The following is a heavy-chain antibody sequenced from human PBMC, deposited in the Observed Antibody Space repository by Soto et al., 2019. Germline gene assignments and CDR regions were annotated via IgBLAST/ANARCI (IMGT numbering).Heavy chain of an antibody. CDR2: IIPIFGTA. D-gene: IGHD5-12*01. J-gene: IGHJ6*02. CDR1: GGTFSSYA. CDR3: ARGVRWRRRTHRWEYGMDV. Sequence: QVQLVQSGAEVKKPGSSVKVSCKASGGTFSSYAISWVRQAPGQGLEWMGGIIPIFGTANYAQKFQGRVTITADESTSTAYMELSSLRSEDTAVYYCARGVRWRRRTHRWEYGMDVWGQGTTVTVSS. V-gene: IGHV1-69*12.